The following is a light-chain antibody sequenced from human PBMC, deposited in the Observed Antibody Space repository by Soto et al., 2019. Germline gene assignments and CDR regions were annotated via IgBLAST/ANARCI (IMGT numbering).Light chain of an antibody. V-gene: IGKV1-39*01. J-gene: IGKJ4*01. CDR1: QNIYDY. Sequence: DIEMTQSPDSLSASVGDRVTITCRASQNIYDYLNWYQQKPGKAPKLLVSAASRVHSGVPSRFSGSGSGTYFTLTVTSLQREDVATYYCHQGASVPFTFGGGTRVEI. CDR3: HQGASVPFT. CDR2: AAS.